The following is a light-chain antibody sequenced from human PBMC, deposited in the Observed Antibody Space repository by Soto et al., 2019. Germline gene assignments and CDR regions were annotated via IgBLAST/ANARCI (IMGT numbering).Light chain of an antibody. CDR2: GAS. J-gene: IGKJ5*01. CDR3: QQYGSSTGIT. Sequence: EIVLTQSPCTLSLSPGERATLSCRASESVSSSYLAWYQQKPGQAPRLLIYGASSRATGIPDRFSGSGSGTDFTLTISRLEPEDFAVYYCQQYGSSTGITFGQGTRLEI. V-gene: IGKV3-20*01. CDR1: ESVSSSY.